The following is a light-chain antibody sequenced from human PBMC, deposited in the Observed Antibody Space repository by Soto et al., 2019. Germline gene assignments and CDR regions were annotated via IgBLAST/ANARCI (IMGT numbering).Light chain of an antibody. Sequence: EIVLTQSPATPSLTAGERATLSCRASQSVSSYLAWYQQKPGRAPRLLIYDASNRATGIPARFSGSGSGTDFTLTISSLEPEDFAVYYCQQRSNWPPTFGQGTRLEIK. CDR3: QQRSNWPPT. J-gene: IGKJ5*01. CDR1: QSVSSY. CDR2: DAS. V-gene: IGKV3-11*01.